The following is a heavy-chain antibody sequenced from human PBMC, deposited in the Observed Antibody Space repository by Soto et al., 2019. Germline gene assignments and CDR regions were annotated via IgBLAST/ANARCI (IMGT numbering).Heavy chain of an antibody. Sequence: SENLALACTVSGGSISRSGYYWTWIRQHPGKGLEWIGYIYYSGSTYYNPSLKSRVTISVDTSKNQFSLKLSSVTAADTAVYYCARVGYPSMVSQWGQGTLVIVS. V-gene: IGHV4-31*03. CDR2: IYYSGST. D-gene: IGHD3-10*01. J-gene: IGHJ4*02. CDR3: ARVGYPSMVSQ. CDR1: GGSISRSGYY.